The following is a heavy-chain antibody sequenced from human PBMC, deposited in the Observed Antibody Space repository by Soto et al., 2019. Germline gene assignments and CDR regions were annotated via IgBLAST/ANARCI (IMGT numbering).Heavy chain of an antibody. V-gene: IGHV1-46*03. CDR3: ARGEEVAMAFDAFDI. Sequence: ASVKVSCKASGYTFTSYYMHWVRQAPGQGLEWMGIINPSGGSTSYAQKFQGRVTMTRDTSTSTVYKELSSLRSEDTAEYYCARGEEVAMAFDAFDIRGQGTMVTVSS. CDR1: GYTFTSYY. J-gene: IGHJ3*02. CDR2: INPSGGST. D-gene: IGHD5-12*01.